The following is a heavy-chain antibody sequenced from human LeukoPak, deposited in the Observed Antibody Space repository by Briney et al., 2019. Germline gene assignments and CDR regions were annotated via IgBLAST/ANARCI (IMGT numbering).Heavy chain of an antibody. CDR2: INHSVST. Sequence: SETLSLTCAVYGGSFSGYYSGWIRQPPGKGLEWIGEINHSVSTNYNPSLKSRVTISVDTSKNQFSLKLSSVTAADTAVYYCARKMSSWPSRDSQPFDYWGQGTLVTVAS. J-gene: IGHJ4*02. D-gene: IGHD6-13*01. CDR3: ARKMSSWPSRDSQPFDY. V-gene: IGHV4-34*01. CDR1: GGSFSGYY.